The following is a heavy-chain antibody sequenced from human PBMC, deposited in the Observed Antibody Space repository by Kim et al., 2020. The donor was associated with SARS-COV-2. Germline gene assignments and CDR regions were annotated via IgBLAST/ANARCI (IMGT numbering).Heavy chain of an antibody. V-gene: IGHV3-30-3*01. D-gene: IGHD6-13*01. Sequence: GGSLRLSCAASGFTFSSYAMHWVRQAPGKGLEWVAVISYDGSNKYYADSVKGRFTISRDNSKNTLYLQMNSLRAEDTAVFYCARGLAAAGFEAFDIWG. J-gene: IGHJ3*02. CDR1: GFTFSSYA. CDR3: ARGLAAAGFEAFDI. CDR2: ISYDGSNK.